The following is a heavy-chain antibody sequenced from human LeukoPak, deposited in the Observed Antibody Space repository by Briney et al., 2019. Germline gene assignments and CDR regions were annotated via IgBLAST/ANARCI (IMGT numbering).Heavy chain of an antibody. J-gene: IGHJ4*02. CDR2: ISGSGGST. D-gene: IGHD6-6*01. V-gene: IGHV3-23*01. Sequence: GGSLRLSCAASGFTFSDYYMSWIRQAPGKGLEWVSAISGSGGSTYYADSVKGRFTISRDNSKNTLYLQMNSLRAEDTAVYYCAKDGGIAARPLDYWDQGTLVTVSS. CDR1: GFTFSDYY. CDR3: AKDGGIAARPLDY.